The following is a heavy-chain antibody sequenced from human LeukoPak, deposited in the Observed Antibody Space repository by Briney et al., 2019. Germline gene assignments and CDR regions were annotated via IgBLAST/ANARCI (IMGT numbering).Heavy chain of an antibody. D-gene: IGHD4-17*01. CDR1: GGSFSGYY. J-gene: IGHJ6*02. CDR3: ARWGYGDMLYYYGMDV. CDR2: INHSGST. Sequence: PSETLSLTCAVYGGSFSGYYWSWIRQPPGKGLEWIGEINHSGSTNYNPSLKSRVTISVDTSKNQFSLKLSSVTAADTAVYYCARWGYGDMLYYYGMDVWGQGATVTVSS. V-gene: IGHV4-34*01.